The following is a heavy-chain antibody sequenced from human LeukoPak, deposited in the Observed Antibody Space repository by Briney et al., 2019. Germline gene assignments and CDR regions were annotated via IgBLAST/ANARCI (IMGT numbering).Heavy chain of an antibody. CDR1: GFTFSNYG. V-gene: IGHV3-30*02. CDR3: AKDPHSSGWFYYFDY. Sequence: GGSLRLSCAASGFTFSNYGMHWVRQAPGKGLEWVAFIRYDGSNKYYADSVKGRFTISRDNSKNTLYLQMNSLTAEDTAVYYCAKDPHSSGWFYYFDYWGQGTLVTVSS. CDR2: IRYDGSNK. D-gene: IGHD6-19*01. J-gene: IGHJ4*02.